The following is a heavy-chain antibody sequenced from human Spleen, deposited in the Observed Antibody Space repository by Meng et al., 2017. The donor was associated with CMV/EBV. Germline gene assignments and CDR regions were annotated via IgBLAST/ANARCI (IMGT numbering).Heavy chain of an antibody. V-gene: IGHV3-30*02. CDR2: IHYDGNNK. J-gene: IGHJ2*01. CDR1: GFTFSFYD. CDR3: AREIVYYDSSGYYERYFDL. D-gene: IGHD3-22*01. Sequence: GESLKISCEASGFTFSFYDMHWVRQAPGKGLEWVAFIHYDGNNKYFADSVKGRFSMSRDNSKNTLYLEMNSLRAEDTAVYYCAREIVYYDSSGYYERYFDLWGRGTLVTVSS.